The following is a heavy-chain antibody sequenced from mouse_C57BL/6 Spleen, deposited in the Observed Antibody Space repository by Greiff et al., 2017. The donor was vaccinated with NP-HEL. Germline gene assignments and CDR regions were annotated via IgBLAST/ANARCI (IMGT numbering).Heavy chain of an antibody. CDR2: INPGSGGT. J-gene: IGHJ3*01. V-gene: IGHV1-54*01. CDR1: GYAFTNYL. Sequence: VQLQQSGAELVRPGTSVKVSCKASGYAFTNYLIEWVKQRPGQGLEWIGVINPGSGGTNYNEKFKGKATLTADKSSSTAYMQLSSLTSEDSAVYFCARSKDYGSSPAWFAYWGQGTLVTVSA. D-gene: IGHD1-1*01. CDR3: ARSKDYGSSPAWFAY.